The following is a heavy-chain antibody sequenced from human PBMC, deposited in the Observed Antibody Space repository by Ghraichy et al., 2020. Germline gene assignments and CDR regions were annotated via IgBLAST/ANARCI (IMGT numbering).Heavy chain of an antibody. CDR1: GFTFSNFW. CDR3: ARDGVLGFGAEHAFDI. V-gene: IGHV3-7*03. D-gene: IGHD3-10*01. CDR2: IKQDGTNK. J-gene: IGHJ3*02. Sequence: LSLTCAASGFTFSNFWMSWVRQAPGKGLEWVANIKQDGTNKYYVDSVKGRFTISRDNAKNSLYLQMNSLRAEDTAVYYWARDGVLGFGAEHAFDIWGQGTMVTVSS.